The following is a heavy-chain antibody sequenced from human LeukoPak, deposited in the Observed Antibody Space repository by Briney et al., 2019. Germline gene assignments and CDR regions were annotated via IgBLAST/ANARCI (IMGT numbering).Heavy chain of an antibody. V-gene: IGHV3-30*02. D-gene: IGHD3-9*01. CDR1: GFTFSSYG. J-gene: IGHJ5*02. Sequence: GGSLRLSCAASGFTFSSYGMHWVRQAPGKGLEWVTLIRNDGSNKYYADSVKGRFTISRDNAKNSLYLQMNSLRAEDTAVYYCAGDGNDILTGYQDGGWFDPWGQGTLVTVSS. CDR2: IRNDGSNK. CDR3: AGDGNDILTGYQDGGWFDP.